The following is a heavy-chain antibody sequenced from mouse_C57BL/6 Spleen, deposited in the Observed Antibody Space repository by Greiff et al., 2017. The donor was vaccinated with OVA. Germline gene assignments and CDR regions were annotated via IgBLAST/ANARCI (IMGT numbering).Heavy chain of an antibody. CDR3: ARHVYDEGYFDY. J-gene: IGHJ2*01. CDR1: GFTFSSYG. Sequence: EVKLVESGGDLVKPGGSLKLSCAASGFTFSSYGMSWVRQTPDKRLEWVATISSGGSYTYYPDSVKGRFTISRDNAKNTLYLQMSSLKSEDTAMYYCARHVYDEGYFDYWGQGTTLTVSS. V-gene: IGHV5-6*01. CDR2: ISSGGSYT. D-gene: IGHD2-3*01.